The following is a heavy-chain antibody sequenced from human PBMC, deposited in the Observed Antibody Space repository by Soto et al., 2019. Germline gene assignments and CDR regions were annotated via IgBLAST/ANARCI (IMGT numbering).Heavy chain of an antibody. CDR3: AAPPNRDAYNYGY. J-gene: IGHJ4*01. D-gene: IGHD5-12*01. CDR2: IVVGSGSA. Sequence: GASVKVSCKTSGLTFSSSAVQWVRQARGQRLEWIGWIVVGSGSAKYAQKFQERVTITRDMSTSTAYMELSSLRSEDTAVYYCAAPPNRDAYNYGYWG. CDR1: GLTFSSSA. V-gene: IGHV1-58*01.